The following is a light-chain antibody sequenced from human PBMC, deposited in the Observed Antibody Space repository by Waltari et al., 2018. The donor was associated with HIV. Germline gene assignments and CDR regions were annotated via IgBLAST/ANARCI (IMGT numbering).Light chain of an antibody. J-gene: IGLJ3*02. CDR2: WNS. CDR1: SSNIGSTY. CDR3: ASWDDSLSGWV. V-gene: IGLV1-47*01. Sequence: SVLTQPPSASRTPGQRVTISCSGSSSNIGSTYVYWYQYFPGATPKLLIYWNSQRPSGVPDRFSGSKSGTSASLAISGLRPEDETDYYCASWDDSLSGWVFGGGTKVTVL.